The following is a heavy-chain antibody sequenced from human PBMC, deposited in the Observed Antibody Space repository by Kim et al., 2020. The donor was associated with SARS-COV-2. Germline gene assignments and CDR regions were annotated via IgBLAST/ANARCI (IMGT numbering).Heavy chain of an antibody. Sequence: DSVKGRFTISRDNSKNTLYLQMDSLRAEGTAVYYCARERNSYGYEPLENYWCQGTLVTVSS. CDR3: ARERNSYGYEPLENY. D-gene: IGHD5-18*01. J-gene: IGHJ4*02. V-gene: IGHV3-30*05.